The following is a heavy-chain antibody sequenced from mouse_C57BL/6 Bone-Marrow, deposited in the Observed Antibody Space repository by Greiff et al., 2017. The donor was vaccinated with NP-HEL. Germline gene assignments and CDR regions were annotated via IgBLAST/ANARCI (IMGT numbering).Heavy chain of an antibody. J-gene: IGHJ2*01. CDR1: GYAFSSSW. D-gene: IGHD1-1*01. V-gene: IGHV1-82*01. Sequence: VQLQQSGPELVKPGASVKISCKASGYAFSSSWMNWVKQRPGKGLEWIGRIYPGDGDTNYNGKFKGKATLPADKSSSTAYMQLSSLTSEDSAVYFCARSLILLPYPYYFDYWGQGTTLTVSS. CDR2: IYPGDGDT. CDR3: ARSLILLPYPYYFDY.